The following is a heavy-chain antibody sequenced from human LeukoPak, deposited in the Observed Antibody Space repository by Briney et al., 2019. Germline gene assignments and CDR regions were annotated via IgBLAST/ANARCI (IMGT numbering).Heavy chain of an antibody. V-gene: IGHV3-23*01. CDR2: ISGSGGST. Sequence: PGRSLRLSCAASGFTFSTYAMTWVRQAPGKGLEWVSAISGSGGSTYYAGSVKGRFTISRDNSKNTLYLQMNSLRAEDTAVYYCAKCNAAKGSTTCYTDDAFDIWGQGTMVTVSS. D-gene: IGHD2-2*02. CDR1: GFTFSTYA. CDR3: AKCNAAKGSTTCYTDDAFDI. J-gene: IGHJ3*02.